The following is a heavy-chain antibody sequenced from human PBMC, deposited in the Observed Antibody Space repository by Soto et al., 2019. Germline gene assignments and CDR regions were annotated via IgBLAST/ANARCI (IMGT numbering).Heavy chain of an antibody. CDR3: VRERGLSSFYGMDV. D-gene: IGHD3-10*01. J-gene: IGHJ6*02. CDR1: GFTFSRYY. V-gene: IGHV3-21*01. Sequence: PGGSLRLSCAASGFTFSRYYMNWVRQASGKGLEWVSSITSSSGHIYYADSVKGRFTISRDNARNSLYLQMNSLRAEDTAVYYCVRERGLSSFYGMDVWGQGTTVTVSS. CDR2: ITSSSGHI.